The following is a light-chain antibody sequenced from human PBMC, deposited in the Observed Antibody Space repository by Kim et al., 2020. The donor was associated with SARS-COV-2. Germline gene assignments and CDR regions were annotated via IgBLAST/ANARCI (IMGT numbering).Light chain of an antibody. CDR1: QDISNS. J-gene: IGKJ1*01. CDR3: QRLNHYPWT. V-gene: IGKV1-9*01. CDR2: AAS. Sequence: ASIGDRVAVTCRASQDISNSLAWYQQKAGKAPKLLIFAASTLQSGVPSRFSGSGSGTEFTLTISSLQAEDFATYYCQRLNHYPWTFGQGTKVDIK.